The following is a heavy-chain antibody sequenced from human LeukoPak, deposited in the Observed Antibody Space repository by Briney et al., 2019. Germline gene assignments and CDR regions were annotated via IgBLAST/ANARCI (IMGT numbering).Heavy chain of an antibody. V-gene: IGHV4-59*08. CDR1: GGSISGYY. Sequence: PSETLSLTCSVSGGSISGYYWNWIRRPPGKGLEWIGYVYYTGTTSYNPSLKSRLSISVDTSKSQFFLKLSSVTAADTAVYYCASHGSSGHGVLAWGQGTLVTVSS. D-gene: IGHD5-12*01. CDR3: ASHGSSGHGVLA. J-gene: IGHJ4*02. CDR2: VYYTGTT.